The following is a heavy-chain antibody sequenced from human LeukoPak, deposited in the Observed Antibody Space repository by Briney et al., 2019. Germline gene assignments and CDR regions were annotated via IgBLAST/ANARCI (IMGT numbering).Heavy chain of an antibody. CDR1: GGSISSSSYY. J-gene: IGHJ3*02. Sequence: SETLSLICTVSGGSISSSSYYWGWIRQPPGKGLEWIGSIYYSGSTYYNPSLKSRVTISVDTSKNQFSLKLSSVTAADTAVYYCGSYRYSDAFDIWGQGTMVTVSS. CDR2: IYYSGST. D-gene: IGHD3-16*02. CDR3: GSYRYSDAFDI. V-gene: IGHV4-39*01.